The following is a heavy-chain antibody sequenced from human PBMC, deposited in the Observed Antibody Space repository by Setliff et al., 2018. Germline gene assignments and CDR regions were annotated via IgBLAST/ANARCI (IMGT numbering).Heavy chain of an antibody. Sequence: PGGSLRLSCAASGFTFSSSAMAWVRQAPGKGLEWVSAISSTITSTYYADSVKGRFTISRDNSKNTLYLQMNSLRAEDTAVYYCARDRQRYRFYYFDYWGQGTLVTVSS. CDR1: GFTFSSSA. D-gene: IGHD1-26*01. J-gene: IGHJ4*02. CDR2: ISSTITST. V-gene: IGHV3-23*01. CDR3: ARDRQRYRFYYFDY.